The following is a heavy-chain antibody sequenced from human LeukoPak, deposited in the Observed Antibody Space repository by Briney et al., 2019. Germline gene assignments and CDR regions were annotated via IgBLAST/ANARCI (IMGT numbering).Heavy chain of an antibody. CDR1: GGSISSSNYF. D-gene: IGHD2-2*02. J-gene: IGHJ4*02. CDR3: ASPAIGPFDS. V-gene: IGHV4-39*01. Sequence: SETLSLTCTVSGGSISSSNYFWGWIRQPPGKGLEWIGSICYSGSTSYSPSLKSRVTISVDTSKNQFSLKLSSVTAADTAVHYCASPAIGPFDSWGQGTLVTVSS. CDR2: ICYSGST.